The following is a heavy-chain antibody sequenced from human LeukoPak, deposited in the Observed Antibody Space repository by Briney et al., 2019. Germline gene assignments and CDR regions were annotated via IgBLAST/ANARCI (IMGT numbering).Heavy chain of an antibody. D-gene: IGHD2-8*02. J-gene: IGHJ3*02. V-gene: IGHV3-7*01. CDR2: IKQDGSEK. CDR1: GFTFSSYW. CDR3: AGEGYSTRGEYYRGTFDI. Sequence: AGGSLRLSCAASGFTFSSYWRNWVRQAPGKGLEWVANIKQDGSEKYYVDSVKGRFTISRDNAKNSLFMQMNSLRAEDTAVYYCAGEGYSTRGEYYRGTFDIWGQGTMVTVSS.